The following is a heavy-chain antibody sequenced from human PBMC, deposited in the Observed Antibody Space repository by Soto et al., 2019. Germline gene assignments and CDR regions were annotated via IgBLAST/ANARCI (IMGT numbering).Heavy chain of an antibody. CDR3: VRDGRDDFWSGYYILYGMDV. D-gene: IGHD3-3*01. J-gene: IGHJ6*02. CDR1: GYTFTSYG. Sequence: ASVKVSCKASGYTFTSYGISWVRQAPGQGLEWMGWISAYNGNTNYAQKLQGRVTMTTDTSTSTAYMELRSLRSDDTAVYYCVRDGRDDFWSGYYILYGMDVWGQGTTVTVSS. V-gene: IGHV1-18*01. CDR2: ISAYNGNT.